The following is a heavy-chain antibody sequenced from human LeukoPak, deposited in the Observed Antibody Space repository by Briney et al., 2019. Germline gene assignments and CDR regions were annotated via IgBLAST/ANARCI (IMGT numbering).Heavy chain of an antibody. V-gene: IGHV1-2*02. Sequence: GASVKVSCKASGYTFTGYYMHWVRQAPGQGLEWMGWINPNSGGTNYAQKFQGRVTMTRDTSISTAYMELSRLRSEDTAVYYCARDPNPYSSGWYFDYWGQGTLVTVSS. D-gene: IGHD6-19*01. CDR1: GYTFTGYY. CDR3: ARDPNPYSSGWYFDY. CDR2: INPNSGGT. J-gene: IGHJ4*02.